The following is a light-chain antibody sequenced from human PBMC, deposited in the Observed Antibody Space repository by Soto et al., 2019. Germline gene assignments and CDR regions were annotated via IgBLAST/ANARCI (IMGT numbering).Light chain of an antibody. Sequence: EIVLTQSPGTLSLSPGERVTLSCRASQSVSSSYLAWYQQKPGQAPRLLIYGASSRATGIPDRFSGSGSGTDFTLTISRLEPEDFAVYYCQQYGSSPRGYTFGQGTKLEIK. CDR1: QSVSSSY. V-gene: IGKV3-20*01. CDR2: GAS. J-gene: IGKJ2*01. CDR3: QQYGSSPRGYT.